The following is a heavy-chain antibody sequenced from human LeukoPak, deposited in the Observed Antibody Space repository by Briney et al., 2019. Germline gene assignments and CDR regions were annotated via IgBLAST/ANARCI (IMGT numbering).Heavy chain of an antibody. CDR2: ISASGSTI. D-gene: IGHD4-17*01. CDR1: GFTFRGYE. CDR3: ASSTVTNYFDY. Sequence: GALIISCAASGFTFRGYEMKLVRKAPRKNLKWISYISASGSTIKYVDPVKGRFTISRDNAKNSLYLQMNSLRAEDTAVYYCASSTVTNYFDYWGQGTLVTVSS. V-gene: IGHV3-48*03. J-gene: IGHJ4*02.